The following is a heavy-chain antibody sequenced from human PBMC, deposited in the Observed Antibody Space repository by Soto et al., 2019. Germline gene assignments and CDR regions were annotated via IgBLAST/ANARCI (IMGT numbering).Heavy chain of an antibody. V-gene: IGHV4-34*01. D-gene: IGHD3-10*01. CDR1: GESFSVYY. CDR3: ARGGYSSGAAIDY. CDR2: NNHSGTT. J-gene: IGHJ4*02. Sequence: ETLSLTCAVYGESFSVYYWSWMRRPAGKGLEWNGENNHSGTTNYNPSLKSRVTLSVDTSKNQFSLKLRSLTAADTAMYYCARGGYSSGAAIDYWGQGTLVTVSS.